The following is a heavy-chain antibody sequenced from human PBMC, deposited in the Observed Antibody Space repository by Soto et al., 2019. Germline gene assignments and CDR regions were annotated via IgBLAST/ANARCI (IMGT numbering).Heavy chain of an antibody. D-gene: IGHD4-4*01. V-gene: IGHV4-30-4*01. CDR3: ASSMTTAPFDP. Sequence: PSETLSLTCTVSGGSISRGDYYWSWIRQPPGKGLEWIGYIYYSGSTYYNPSLKSRVTISVDTSKNQFSLKLSSVTAADTAVYYCASSMTTAPFDPWGQGTLVTVSS. J-gene: IGHJ5*02. CDR1: GGSISRGDYY. CDR2: IYYSGST.